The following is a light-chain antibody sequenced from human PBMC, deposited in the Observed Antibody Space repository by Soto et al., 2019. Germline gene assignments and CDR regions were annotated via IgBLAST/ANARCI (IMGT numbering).Light chain of an antibody. CDR3: SSYAGSSNV. CDR2: EVN. CDR1: SSDVGGYNY. Sequence: QSVLTQPPSASGSPGQSVAISCTGTSSDVGGYNYVSWYQQHPGKAPKLMIYEVNKRPSGVPYRFSGSKSGNTASLTVSGLQAEEEADYYCSSYAGSSNVFGTGTKVTVL. J-gene: IGLJ1*01. V-gene: IGLV2-8*01.